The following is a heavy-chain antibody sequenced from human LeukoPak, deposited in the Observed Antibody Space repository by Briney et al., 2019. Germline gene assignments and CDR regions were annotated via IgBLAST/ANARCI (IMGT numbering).Heavy chain of an antibody. D-gene: IGHD6-13*01. J-gene: IGHJ5*02. CDR2: IYYTGRT. CDR3: MGNWFDP. CDR1: GGSITSSGHS. Sequence: SETLSLTCTVSGGSITSSGHSWGWIRQPPGKGLEWTRTIYYTGRTYYNPSLQSRITISVDTSRNQFSLKLSSYCAQSLGSNTWMGNWFDPWGQGTLVTVSS. V-gene: IGHV4-39*01.